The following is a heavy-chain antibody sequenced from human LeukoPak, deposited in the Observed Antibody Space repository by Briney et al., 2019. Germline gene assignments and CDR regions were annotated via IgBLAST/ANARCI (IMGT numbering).Heavy chain of an antibody. Sequence: GGSLRLSCAASGFTFSSYAMSWVRQAPGKGLEWVSAISGSGGSTYYADSVKGRFTISRDNSKNTLYLQMNSLRAEDTALYYRAKNRYSSSSDWFDPWGQGTLVTVSS. CDR3: AKNRYSSSSDWFDP. D-gene: IGHD6-6*01. CDR2: ISGSGGST. J-gene: IGHJ5*02. V-gene: IGHV3-23*01. CDR1: GFTFSSYA.